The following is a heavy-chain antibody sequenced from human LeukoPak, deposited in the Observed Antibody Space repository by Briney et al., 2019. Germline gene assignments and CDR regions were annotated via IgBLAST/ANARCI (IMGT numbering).Heavy chain of an antibody. CDR1: GGSISSGSYY. Sequence: NPSETLSLTCTVSGGSISSGSYYWSWIRQPAGKGLEWIGRIYTSGSTNYNPSLKSRVTISVDTSKNQSSLKLSSVTAADTAVYYCARNYGDLEGFDYWGQGTLVTVSS. D-gene: IGHD4-17*01. CDR2: IYTSGST. V-gene: IGHV4-61*02. CDR3: ARNYGDLEGFDY. J-gene: IGHJ4*02.